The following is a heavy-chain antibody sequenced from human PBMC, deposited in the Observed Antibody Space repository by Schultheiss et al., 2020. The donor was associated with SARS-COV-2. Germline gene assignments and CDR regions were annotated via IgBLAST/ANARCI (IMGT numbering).Heavy chain of an antibody. CDR1: GFTFSSYW. J-gene: IGHJ4*02. V-gene: IGHV3-74*01. Sequence: GGSLRLSCAASGFTFSSYWMHWVRQAPGKGLVWVSRINSDGSASSYADSVKGRFTISRDNSNNTLYLQMNSLRGEDTAVYFCSTSPKQLGAVWGQGTLVTVSS. CDR3: STSPKQLGAV. CDR2: INSDGSAS. D-gene: IGHD6-6*01.